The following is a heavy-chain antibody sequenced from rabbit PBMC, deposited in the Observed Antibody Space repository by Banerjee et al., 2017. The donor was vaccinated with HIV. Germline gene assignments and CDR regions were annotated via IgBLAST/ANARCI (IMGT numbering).Heavy chain of an antibody. CDR2: IYTGSGGT. CDR1: GFSFSSGYD. D-gene: IGHD6-1*01. J-gene: IGHJ4*01. CDR3: ARDRVTILVVMLVMLWPFKL. V-gene: IGHV1S45*01. Sequence: QEQLVESGGGLVQPEGSLTLTCTASGFSFSSGYDMCWVRQAPGKGLEWIGYIYTGSGGTGYASWVNGRFTISKTSSTTVTLQMTSLTAADTATYFCARDRVTILVVMLVMLWPFKLWGPGTLVTVS.